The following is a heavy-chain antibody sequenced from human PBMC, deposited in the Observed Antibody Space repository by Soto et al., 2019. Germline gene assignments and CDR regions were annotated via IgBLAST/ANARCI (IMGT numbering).Heavy chain of an antibody. Sequence: ASVKVSCKASGYTFTSYDINWVRQATGQGFEYLGWMNPNSGNTGYVKKLQGRVTMTTDTSMSTAYMELRSLRSDDTAVYYCARINGKSTMVRGVPSGYYYGMDVWGQGTTVTVSS. J-gene: IGHJ6*02. V-gene: IGHV1-8*01. D-gene: IGHD3-10*01. CDR3: ARINGKSTMVRGVPSGYYYGMDV. CDR1: GYTFTSYD. CDR2: MNPNSGNT.